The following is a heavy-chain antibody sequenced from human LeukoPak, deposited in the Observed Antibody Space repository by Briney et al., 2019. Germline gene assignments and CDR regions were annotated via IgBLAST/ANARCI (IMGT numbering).Heavy chain of an antibody. CDR2: MNPNSGNT. V-gene: IGHV1-8*01. CDR3: ARGDSSGYYYRWGGTSNWFDP. D-gene: IGHD3-22*01. J-gene: IGHJ5*02. Sequence: ASVKVSCKASGYTFTSYDINWVRQATGQGPEWMGWMNPNSGNTGYAQKFQGRVTMTRNTSISTAYMELSSLRSEDTAVYYCARGDSSGYYYRWGGTSNWFDPWGQGTLVTVSS. CDR1: GYTFTSYD.